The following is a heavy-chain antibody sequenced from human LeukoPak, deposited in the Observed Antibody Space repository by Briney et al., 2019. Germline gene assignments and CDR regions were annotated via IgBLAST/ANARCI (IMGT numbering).Heavy chain of an antibody. CDR1: GYTFTGYY. Sequence: GASVKVSCKASGYTFTGYYMHWVRQAPGQGLEGMGWINPNSGGTNYAQKFQGRVTMTRDTSISTAYMELNRLRSDDTAMYYCATSGYSDYGYFDYWGQGTLVTVSS. CDR3: ATSGYSDYGYFDY. V-gene: IGHV1-2*02. J-gene: IGHJ4*02. CDR2: INPNSGGT. D-gene: IGHD5-12*01.